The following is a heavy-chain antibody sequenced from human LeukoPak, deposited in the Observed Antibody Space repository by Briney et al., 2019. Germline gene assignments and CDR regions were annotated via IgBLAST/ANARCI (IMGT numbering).Heavy chain of an antibody. CDR2: INPNSGGT. CDR1: GYTFTGYY. Sequence: GASVKVSCKASGYTFTGYYMHWVRQAPGQGLEWMGWINPNSGGTNYAQKFQGRVTMTRDTSISTAYMELSRLRSDDTAVYYCARDPIAGPGTPWRYCSGGSCYRPNWFDPWGQGTLVTVSS. J-gene: IGHJ5*02. D-gene: IGHD2-15*01. V-gene: IGHV1-2*02. CDR3: ARDPIAGPGTPWRYCSGGSCYRPNWFDP.